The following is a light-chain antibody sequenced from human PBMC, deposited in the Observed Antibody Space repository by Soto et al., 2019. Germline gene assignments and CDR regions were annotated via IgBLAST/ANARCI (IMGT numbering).Light chain of an antibody. CDR3: SSYAGSNIYVV. CDR1: GSDVGGYND. CDR2: EVS. V-gene: IGLV2-8*01. Sequence: QSVLTQPPSASGSPGQSVTISCTGTGSDVGGYNDVSWYQHHPGKAPKLMLYEVSTRPSGVPDRFSGSKSGNTASLTVSGLQAEDEADYYCSSYAGSNIYVVFGGGTKLTVL. J-gene: IGLJ2*01.